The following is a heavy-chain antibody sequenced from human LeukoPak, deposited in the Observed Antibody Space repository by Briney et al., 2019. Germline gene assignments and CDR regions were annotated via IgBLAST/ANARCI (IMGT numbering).Heavy chain of an antibody. Sequence: PGGSLRLSCTVSGFTVSSNSMSWVRQAPGKGLEWVSVIYSGGSTYYADSVKGRFTISRDNSKNTLYLQMNSLRAEDTAVYYCARDLGSDYWGQGTLVTVSS. V-gene: IGHV3-53*01. CDR3: ARDLGSDY. CDR1: GFTVSSNS. CDR2: IYSGGST. J-gene: IGHJ4*02.